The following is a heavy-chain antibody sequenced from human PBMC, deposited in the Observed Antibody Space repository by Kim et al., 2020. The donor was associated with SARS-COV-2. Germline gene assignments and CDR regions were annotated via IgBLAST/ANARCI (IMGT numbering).Heavy chain of an antibody. CDR2: IYYSGST. V-gene: IGHV4-39*01. CDR3: ARLVSGRYEVDYYYYYGMDV. D-gene: IGHD3-10*01. CDR1: GGSISSSSYY. J-gene: IGHJ6*02. Sequence: SETLSLTCTVSGGSISSSSYYWGWIRQPPGKGLEWIGSIYYSGSTYYNPSLKSRVTISVDTSKKQFSLKLSSVTAADTAVYYCARLVSGRYEVDYYYYYGMDVWGQGTTVTVSS.